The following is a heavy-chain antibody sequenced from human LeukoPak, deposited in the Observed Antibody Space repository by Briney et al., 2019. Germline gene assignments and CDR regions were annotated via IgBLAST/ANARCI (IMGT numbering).Heavy chain of an antibody. CDR1: GFTFSSNY. CDR3: ASPVEFHH. V-gene: IGHV3-66*01. J-gene: IGHJ1*01. CDR2: IYSGGST. Sequence: GRSLRLSCAASGFTFSSNYITWVRQAPGKGLEWVSVIYSGGSTYYADSVKGRFIISRDNSKNTLYLQMNSLRAEDTAVYYCASPVEFHHWGQGTLVTVSS. D-gene: IGHD2-2*01.